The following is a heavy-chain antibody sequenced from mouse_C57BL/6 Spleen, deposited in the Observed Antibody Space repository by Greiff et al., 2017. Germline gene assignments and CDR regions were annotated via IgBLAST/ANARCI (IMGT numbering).Heavy chain of an antibody. D-gene: IGHD1-1*01. Sequence: EVKLVESGGGLVKPGGSLNLSCAASGFTFSSYAMSWVRQTPEKRLEWVATISAGGSYTYYPDTVKGRFTISRDNAKNNLYLEMSHLKSEDTAMYDCAREGDYYGSSDDWGQGTLVTVSA. CDR2: ISAGGSYT. J-gene: IGHJ3*01. CDR3: AREGDYYGSSDD. CDR1: GFTFSSYA. V-gene: IGHV5-4*01.